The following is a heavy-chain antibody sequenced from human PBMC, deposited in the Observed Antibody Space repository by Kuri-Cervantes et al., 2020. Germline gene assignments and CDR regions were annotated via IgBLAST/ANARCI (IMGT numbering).Heavy chain of an antibody. CDR2: ISSSGSTI. D-gene: IGHD2-21*02. V-gene: IGHV3-11*04. J-gene: IGHJ4*02. CDR1: GFTFSDYY. Sequence: GGSLRLSCAASGFTFSDYYMSWIRQAPGKGLEWVSYISSSGSTIYYADSVKGRFTISRDNAKNSLYLQMNSLRAEDTAVSYCAREEAYCGGDCSPPFDYWGQGTLVTVSS. CDR3: AREEAYCGGDCSPPFDY.